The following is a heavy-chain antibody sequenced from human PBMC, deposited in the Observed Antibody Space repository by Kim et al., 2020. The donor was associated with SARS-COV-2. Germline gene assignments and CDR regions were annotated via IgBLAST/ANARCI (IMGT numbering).Heavy chain of an antibody. CDR1: GGSFSGYY. V-gene: IGHV4-34*01. CDR2: INHSGST. J-gene: IGHJ4*02. Sequence: SETLSLTCAVYGGSFSGYYWSWIRQPPGKGLEWIGEINHSGSTNYNPSLKSRVTISVDTSKNQFSLKLSSVTAADTAVYYCASRSRSRYYYDSSGYPTDYWGQGTLVTVSS. CDR3: ASRSRSRYYYDSSGYPTDY. D-gene: IGHD3-22*01.